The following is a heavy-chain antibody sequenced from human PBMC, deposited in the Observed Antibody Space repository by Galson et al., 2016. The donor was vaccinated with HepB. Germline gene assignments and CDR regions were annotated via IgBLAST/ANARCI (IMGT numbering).Heavy chain of an antibody. CDR3: EAHCGDGSCHGNEY. J-gene: IGHJ4*02. CDR2: IWYDGNKT. V-gene: IGHV3-33*03. CDR1: GFNFRACG. D-gene: IGHD2-15*01. Sequence: SLRLSCAASGFNFRACGMHWLRQAPGRGLEWVALIWYDGNKTYYADSVKGRFTISRDNAKNSLYLQMNSLSVEDTALYYCEAHCGDGSCHGNEYWGQGTLVTVSS.